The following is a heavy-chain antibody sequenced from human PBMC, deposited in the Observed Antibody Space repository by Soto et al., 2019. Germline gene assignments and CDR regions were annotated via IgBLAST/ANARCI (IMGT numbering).Heavy chain of an antibody. CDR1: GFTVSSNY. J-gene: IGHJ4*02. CDR2: IYSGGNT. CDR3: AVLWFGEPARFDY. V-gene: IGHV3-66*01. Sequence: EVQLVESGGTLVQPGGSLRLSCAASGFTVSSNYVSWVRQAPGKGLEWVSVIYSGGNTYYADSVKGRFTISRDNSKNTGYLQLSSLRAEDTAVYYCAVLWFGEPARFDYWGQGTLVTVSS. D-gene: IGHD3-10*01.